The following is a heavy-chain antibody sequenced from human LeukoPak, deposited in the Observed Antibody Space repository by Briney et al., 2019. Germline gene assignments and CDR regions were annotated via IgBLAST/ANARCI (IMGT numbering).Heavy chain of an antibody. V-gene: IGHV1-69*13. CDR3: ARDREIITMIGPGAFDI. CDR1: GGTFSSYA. CDR2: IIPIFGTA. D-gene: IGHD3-22*01. Sequence: ASVKVSCKASGGTFSSYAISWVRQAPGQGLEWVGGIIPIFGTANYAQKFQGRVTITADEPTSTAYMELSSPRSEDTAVYYCARDREIITMIGPGAFDIWGQGTMVTVSS. J-gene: IGHJ3*02.